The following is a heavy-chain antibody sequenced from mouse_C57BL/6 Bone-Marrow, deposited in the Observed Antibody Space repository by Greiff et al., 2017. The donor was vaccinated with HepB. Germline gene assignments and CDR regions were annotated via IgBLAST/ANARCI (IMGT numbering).Heavy chain of an antibody. V-gene: IGHV5-4*01. CDR1: GFTFSSYA. J-gene: IGHJ1*03. CDR3: ARDYYGSSYWYFDV. Sequence: EVQLMESGGGLVKPGGSLKLSCAASGFTFSSYAMSWVRQTPEKRLEWVATISDGGSYTYYPDNVKGRFTISGDNAKNNLYLQMSHLKSEDTAMYYCARDYYGSSYWYFDVWGTGTTVTVSS. D-gene: IGHD1-1*01. CDR2: ISDGGSYT.